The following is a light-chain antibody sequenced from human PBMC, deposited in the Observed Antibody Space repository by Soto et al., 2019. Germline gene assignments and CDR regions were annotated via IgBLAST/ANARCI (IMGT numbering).Light chain of an antibody. CDR3: MQALQTPWT. J-gene: IGKJ1*01. V-gene: IGKV2-28*01. CDR2: LGS. CDR1: QSLLHSNGYNY. Sequence: DIVMTQSPLSLPVTPGEPASISCRSSQSLLHSNGYNYLDWYLQKPWQSPQLLIYLGSNRASGVPDRFSGSGSGTDFTLKISRVEAEDVGVYYCMQALQTPWTFGQGTKVEI.